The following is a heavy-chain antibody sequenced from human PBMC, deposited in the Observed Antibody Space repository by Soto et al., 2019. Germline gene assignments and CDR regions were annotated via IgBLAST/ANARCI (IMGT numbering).Heavy chain of an antibody. V-gene: IGHV1-18*01. CDR1: GYTFTSYG. CDR3: ARVVYYYDSSGYPTPNWFDP. J-gene: IGHJ5*02. D-gene: IGHD3-22*01. CDR2: ISAYNGNT. Sequence: QVQLVQSGAEVKKPGASVKVSCKASGYTFTSYGISWVRQAPGQGLEWMGWISAYNGNTNYAQKLQSRVTMTTDTSTSTAYMELRSLRSDDTDVYYCARVVYYYDSSGYPTPNWFDPWGQGTLVTVSS.